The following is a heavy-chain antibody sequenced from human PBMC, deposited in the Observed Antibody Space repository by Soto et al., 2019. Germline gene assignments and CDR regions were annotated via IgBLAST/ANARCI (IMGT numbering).Heavy chain of an antibody. V-gene: IGHV3-74*01. D-gene: IGHD3-3*01. CDR3: ARVEDFWGGYYSSMDV. J-gene: IGHJ6*03. CDR2: INSDGSDT. Sequence: EVQLVESGGGLVQPRGSLTLSCAASGFTSSRYWMYWVRQAPGKGLVWVSRINSDGSDTSNAGSVKGRFTISRDNAKNMLYLQMNSLRAEDTAVYYCARVEDFWGGYYSSMDVWGKGTTVTVSS. CDR1: GFTSSRYW.